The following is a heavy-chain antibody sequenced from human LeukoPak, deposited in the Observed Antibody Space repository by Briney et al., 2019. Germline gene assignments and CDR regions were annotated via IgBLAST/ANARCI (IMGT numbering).Heavy chain of an antibody. D-gene: IGHD3-3*01. Sequence: PGGSLRLSCAASGLTVSSTYMSWVRPTPGKTLEWVSVIYSGGSTYYADSVKGRFTISRDNSKNTLYLQMNSLRAEDTAVYYCARDLLEWYFDYWGQGTLVTVSS. J-gene: IGHJ4*02. V-gene: IGHV3-66*01. CDR1: GLTVSSTY. CDR3: ARDLLEWYFDY. CDR2: IYSGGST.